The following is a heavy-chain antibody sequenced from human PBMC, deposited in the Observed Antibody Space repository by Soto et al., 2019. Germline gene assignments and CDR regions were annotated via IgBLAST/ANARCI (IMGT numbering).Heavy chain of an antibody. CDR3: SKNGTTWFAS. V-gene: IGHV1-18*01. J-gene: IGHJ5*01. Sequence: QVQLVQSGPELKKPGASVKVSCKTSGYSFHNSGISWVRQAPGQGLEWMGWISVLNGYAHYGQKFQGRVILTADTFTTTAYMELRRLRSDDTAMYYCSKNGTTWFASWGQGTPVTVSS. D-gene: IGHD1-1*01. CDR1: GYSFHNSG. CDR2: ISVLNGYA.